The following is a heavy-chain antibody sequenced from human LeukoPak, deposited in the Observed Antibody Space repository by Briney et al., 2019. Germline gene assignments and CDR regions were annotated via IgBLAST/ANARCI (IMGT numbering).Heavy chain of an antibody. CDR3: AKAGYYSGYLNWFDP. CDR2: IRYDGSNK. V-gene: IGHV3-30*02. J-gene: IGHJ5*02. CDR1: GFTFSSYG. D-gene: IGHD3-3*01. Sequence: PGGSLRLSCAASGFTFSSYGMYWVRQAPGKGLEWVAFIRYDGSNKYYADSVKGRFTISRDNSKNTLYLQMNSLRAEDTAVYYCAKAGYYSGYLNWFDPWGQGTLVTVSS.